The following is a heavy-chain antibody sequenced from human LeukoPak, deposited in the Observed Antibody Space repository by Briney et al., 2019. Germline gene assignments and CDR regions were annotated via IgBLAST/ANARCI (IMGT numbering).Heavy chain of an antibody. CDR2: ISGSGGST. J-gene: IGHJ1*01. Sequence: GGSLRLSCAASGFTFSSYALSWVRQAPGKGLEWVSAISGSGGSTYYADSVKGRSTISRDNSKNTLYLQMNSLRAEDTAVYYCAKDRGGWYRDEYFQHWGQGTLVTVSS. CDR1: GFTFSSYA. D-gene: IGHD6-19*01. V-gene: IGHV3-23*01. CDR3: AKDRGGWYRDEYFQH.